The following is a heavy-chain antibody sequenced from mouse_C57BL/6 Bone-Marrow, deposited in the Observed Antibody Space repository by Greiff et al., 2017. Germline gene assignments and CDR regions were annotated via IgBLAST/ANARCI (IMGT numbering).Heavy chain of an antibody. D-gene: IGHD2-14*01. Sequence: VKLMESGAELAKPGASVKLSCKASGYTFTSYGISWVKQRTGQGLEWIGEIYPRSGNTYYNEKFKGKATLTADKSSSTAYLELRSLTSEDSAVYDGARGEARVGRKWYFDVWGRGTGITV. CDR3: ARGEARVGRKWYFDV. V-gene: IGHV1-81*01. CDR1: GYTFTSYG. J-gene: IGHJ1*03. CDR2: IYPRSGNT.